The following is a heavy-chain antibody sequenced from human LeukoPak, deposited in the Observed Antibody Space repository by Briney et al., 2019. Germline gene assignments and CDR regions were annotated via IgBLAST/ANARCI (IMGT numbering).Heavy chain of an antibody. J-gene: IGHJ4*02. CDR1: GFTFSSYA. CDR3: ARGFSGDDYVWGSYRHDY. CDR2: ISYDGSNK. D-gene: IGHD3-16*02. V-gene: IGHV3-30-3*01. Sequence: GGSLRLSCAASGFTFSSYAMHWVRQAPGKGLEWVAVISYDGSNKYYADSVKGRFTISRDNSKNTLYLQMNSLRAEDTAVYYCARGFSGDDYVWGSYRHDYWGQGTRVTVSS.